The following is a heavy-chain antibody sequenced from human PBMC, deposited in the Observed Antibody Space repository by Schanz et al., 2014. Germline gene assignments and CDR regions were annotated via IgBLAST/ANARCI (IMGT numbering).Heavy chain of an antibody. V-gene: IGHV3-66*03. CDR1: GFTVSSNY. J-gene: IGHJ4*02. D-gene: IGHD7-27*01. CDR3: AKDENWALTDY. Sequence: EVQLVESGGCLIQPGGSLRLSCAVSGFTVSSNYMSWVRQAPGKGLEWVSVIYSGGSTYYADSVKGRFSISRDNSKNTVYLQMNSLRPEETAVYYCAKDENWALTDYWGQGTLVTVSS. CDR2: IYSGGST.